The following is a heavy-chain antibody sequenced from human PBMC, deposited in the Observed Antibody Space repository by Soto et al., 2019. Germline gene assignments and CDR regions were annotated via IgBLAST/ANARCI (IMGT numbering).Heavy chain of an antibody. V-gene: IGHV1-69*01. CDR1: GGTFSSYA. Sequence: QVQLVQSGAEVKKPGSSVKVSCKASGGTFSSYAISWVRQAPGQGLEWMGGIIPIFGTANYAQKFQGRVTITADESTRTAYMEVSSLRSEDTTVYSCAREDTALFEYYYYGMDVWGQGTTVTVSS. D-gene: IGHD5-18*01. J-gene: IGHJ6*02. CDR3: AREDTALFEYYYYGMDV. CDR2: IIPIFGTA.